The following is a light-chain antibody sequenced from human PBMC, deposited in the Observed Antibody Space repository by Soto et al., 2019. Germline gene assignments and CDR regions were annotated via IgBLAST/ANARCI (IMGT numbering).Light chain of an antibody. J-gene: IGLJ3*02. CDR3: SSYTSSGTLDVL. CDR1: SSDVGGYNH. Sequence: QSALTQPASVSGSPGQSITISCTGTSSDVGGYNHVSWYQQHPGKAPKLMIYDVANRPSGITNRFSGSKSGNTASLTISGLQAEEEADYYCSSYTSSGTLDVLFGGGTKLTVL. CDR2: DVA. V-gene: IGLV2-14*03.